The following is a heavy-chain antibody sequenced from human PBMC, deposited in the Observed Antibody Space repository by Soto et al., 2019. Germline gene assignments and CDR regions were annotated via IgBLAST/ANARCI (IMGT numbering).Heavy chain of an antibody. CDR3: ANHRGTTGTTRLEFDY. V-gene: IGHV3-30*18. CDR2: ISYDGSNK. D-gene: IGHD1-1*01. Sequence: GGSLRLSCAASGFTFSSYGMHWVRQAPGKGLEWVAVISYDGSNKYYADSVKGRFTISRDNSKNTLYLQINSLRAEDTAVYYCANHRGTTGTTRLEFDYWGQGTLVTVSS. CDR1: GFTFSSYG. J-gene: IGHJ4*02.